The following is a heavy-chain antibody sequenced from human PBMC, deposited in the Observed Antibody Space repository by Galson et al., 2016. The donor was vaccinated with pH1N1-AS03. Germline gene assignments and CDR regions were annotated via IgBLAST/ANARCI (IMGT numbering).Heavy chain of an antibody. Sequence: SLRLSCAASGFTFTTYSMNWVRQAPGKGLEWVSSISCGGDSVYYADSLKGRITVSRDNAKNSLYLQVNSLRAEDTAIYYCARSHCSTLSPFDYWGQGTLVTVSS. CDR3: ARSHCSTLSPFDY. CDR1: GFTFTTYS. J-gene: IGHJ4*01. D-gene: IGHD6-13*01. V-gene: IGHV3-21*01. CDR2: ISCGGDSV.